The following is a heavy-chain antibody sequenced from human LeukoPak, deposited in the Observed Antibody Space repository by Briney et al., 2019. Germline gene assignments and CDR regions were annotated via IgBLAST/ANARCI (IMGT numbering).Heavy chain of an antibody. J-gene: IGHJ3*02. Sequence: SETLSLTCTVSGGSISSYYWSWIRQPPGKGLEWIGRIYTSGSTNYNPSLKSRVTMSVDTSKNQFSLKLSSVTAADTAVYYCSRDDYVWGSADAFDIWGQGTMATVSS. CDR2: IYTSGST. CDR3: SRDDYVWGSADAFDI. CDR1: GGSISSYY. D-gene: IGHD3-16*01. V-gene: IGHV4-4*07.